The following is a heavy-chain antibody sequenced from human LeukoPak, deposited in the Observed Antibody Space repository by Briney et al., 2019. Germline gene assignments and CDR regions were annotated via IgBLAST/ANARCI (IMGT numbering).Heavy chain of an antibody. V-gene: IGHV1-2*02. D-gene: IGHD6-13*01. Sequence: ASVKVSCKASGYTLTGYYMHWVRQAPGQGLEWMGWINPNSGGTNYAQKFQGRVTMTRDTSISTANMELSRLRSDDTAVYYCARPIAAAGHDAFDIWGQGTMVTVSS. CDR1: GYTLTGYY. J-gene: IGHJ3*02. CDR3: ARPIAAAGHDAFDI. CDR2: INPNSGGT.